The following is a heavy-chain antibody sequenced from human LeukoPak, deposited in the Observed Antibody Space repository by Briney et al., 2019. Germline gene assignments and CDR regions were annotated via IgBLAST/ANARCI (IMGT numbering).Heavy chain of an antibody. Sequence: PGGSLRLSCAASGFTFSSYWMSWVRQAPGKGLEGVANIKQDGSEKYYVDSVKGRFTISRDNARNSLYLQMNSLRAEDTAVYYCARDPYSGTYGDTYYYYMDVWGKGTTVTISS. D-gene: IGHD1-26*01. J-gene: IGHJ6*03. CDR1: GFTFSSYW. V-gene: IGHV3-7*01. CDR2: IKQDGSEK. CDR3: ARDPYSGTYGDTYYYYMDV.